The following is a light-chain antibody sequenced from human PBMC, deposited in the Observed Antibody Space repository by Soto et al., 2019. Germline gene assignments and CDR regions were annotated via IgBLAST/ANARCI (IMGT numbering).Light chain of an antibody. J-gene: IGKJ3*01. CDR2: DAS. CDR3: QQRSNWFT. Sequence: EIVLTQSPATLSLSPGERATLSCRASQSVGSFLVWYQQKPGQAPRVLIYDASTRATGIPARFSGSVSGTDFTLTISSLEPEDFAVYYCQQRSNWFTFGPGTKVDVK. CDR1: QSVGSF. V-gene: IGKV3-11*01.